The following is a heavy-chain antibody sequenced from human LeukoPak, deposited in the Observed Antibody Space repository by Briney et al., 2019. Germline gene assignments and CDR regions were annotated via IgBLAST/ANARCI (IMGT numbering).Heavy chain of an antibody. D-gene: IGHD4-17*01. J-gene: IGHJ4*02. V-gene: IGHV4-31*03. CDR2: IYYSGST. CDR3: ARERAANYGDYQGYFDY. Sequence: PSETLSLTCTVSGGSISSGGYYWSWIRQHPGKGLEWIVYIYYSGSTYYNPSLKSRVTISVDTSKNQFSLKLSSVTAADTAVYYCARERAANYGDYQGYFDYWGQGTLVTVSS. CDR1: GGSISSGGYY.